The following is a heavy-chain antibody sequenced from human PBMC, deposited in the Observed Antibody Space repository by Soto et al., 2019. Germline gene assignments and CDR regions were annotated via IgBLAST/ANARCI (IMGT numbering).Heavy chain of an antibody. CDR1: GGSISSSNW. V-gene: IGHV4-4*02. CDR3: ESYGDYDWGFDY. CDR2: IYHSGST. D-gene: IGHD4-17*01. J-gene: IGHJ4*02. Sequence: QVQLQESGPGLVKPSGTLSLTCAVSGGSISSSNWWSWVRQPPGKGLEWIGEIYHSGSTNYDPSLKSRVTISVDKAKNQFSLNLISVTAADTAVYSGESYGDYDWGFDYWGQGTLVTVSS.